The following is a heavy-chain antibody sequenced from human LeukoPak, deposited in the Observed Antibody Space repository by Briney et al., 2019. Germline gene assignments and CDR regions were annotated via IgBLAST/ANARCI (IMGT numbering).Heavy chain of an antibody. D-gene: IGHD3-22*01. Sequence: SQTLSLTCTVSGASFNSDDQYWNWIRQSPGKGLEWIGSIHPSGMLYNNPSLESRVTMSRDTSKNQFSLNLNSVTAADTAVYFCSRGLDSRKLGHWGQGILVTVSS. CDR3: SRGLDSRKLGH. CDR2: IHPSGML. V-gene: IGHV4-31*03. CDR1: GASFNSDDQY. J-gene: IGHJ4*02.